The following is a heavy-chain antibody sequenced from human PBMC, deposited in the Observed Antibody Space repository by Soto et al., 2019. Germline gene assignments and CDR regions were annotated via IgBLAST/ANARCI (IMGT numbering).Heavy chain of an antibody. CDR1: GYTFSSYV. CDR3: AKLFASVVTPADY. J-gene: IGHJ4*02. CDR2: ISGSGGST. D-gene: IGHD2-15*01. Sequence: EVQLLESGGGLVQPGGSLRLSCAASGYTFSSYVMSWVRQAPGKGLEWVSAISGSGGSTYYADSVKGRFTISRDNSKNTLYLQMNSLRAEDTAVYYCAKLFASVVTPADYWGQGTLVTVSS. V-gene: IGHV3-23*01.